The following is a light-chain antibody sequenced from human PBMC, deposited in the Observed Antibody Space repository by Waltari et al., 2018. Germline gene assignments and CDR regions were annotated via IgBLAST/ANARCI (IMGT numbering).Light chain of an antibody. Sequence: DLVMTQSPDSLAVSLGERATINCKSSQNIFYSSTNNTYLAWYQQKPGQPPKLLIYWASTRESGVPDRFSGTGSGTDFTLTISSLQAGDVAVYYCQQFYSTPLTFGGGTKVEIK. CDR3: QQFYSTPLT. V-gene: IGKV4-1*01. J-gene: IGKJ4*01. CDR2: WAS. CDR1: QNIFYSSTNNTY.